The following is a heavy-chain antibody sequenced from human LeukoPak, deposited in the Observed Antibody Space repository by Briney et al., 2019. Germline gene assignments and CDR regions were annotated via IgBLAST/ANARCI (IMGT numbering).Heavy chain of an antibody. J-gene: IGHJ4*02. CDR1: GFTLSSYA. CDR2: ISGSGGGT. CDR3: AKDTGGYSYANFDY. Sequence: PGGSLRRSCAASGFTLSSYAMSWVRQAQGKGLGWVSGISGSGGGTNYAESVKGRFTISRDSSKNTLYLQMNSLRAEDTAVYYCAKDTGGYSYANFDYWGQGTLVTVSS. D-gene: IGHD5-18*01. V-gene: IGHV3-23*01.